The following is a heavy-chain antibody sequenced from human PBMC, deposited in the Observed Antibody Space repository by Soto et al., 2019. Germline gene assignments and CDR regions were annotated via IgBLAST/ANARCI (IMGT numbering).Heavy chain of an antibody. CDR2: IRGSTYGGTT. V-gene: IGHV3-49*04. CDR1: GFTSDDYDYA. D-gene: IGHD3-3*01. Sequence: GGSLRLSCTFSGFTSDDYDYALTWVRQAPGKGLQWLGLIRGSTYGGTTEYAASVKGRFTISRDDSKGITYLQMNSLKTEDTAVYYCSRDGDFYGLDLWGQGTTVTVSS. CDR3: SRDGDFYGLDL. J-gene: IGHJ6*02.